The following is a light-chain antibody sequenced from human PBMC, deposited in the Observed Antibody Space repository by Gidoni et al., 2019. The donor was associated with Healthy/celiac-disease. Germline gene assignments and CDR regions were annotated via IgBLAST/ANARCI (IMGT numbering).Light chain of an antibody. Sequence: EIVMTQSPATLSVSPGERATLSCRASQSVSSNLAWYQQKPGQAPRLLIYGASTRATGIPARFSGSGSGTEFTLTISSLQPEDFATYYCLQHNSYPNTFGQGTKLEIK. CDR1: QSVSSN. CDR3: LQHNSYPNT. J-gene: IGKJ2*01. CDR2: GAS. V-gene: IGKV3-15*01.